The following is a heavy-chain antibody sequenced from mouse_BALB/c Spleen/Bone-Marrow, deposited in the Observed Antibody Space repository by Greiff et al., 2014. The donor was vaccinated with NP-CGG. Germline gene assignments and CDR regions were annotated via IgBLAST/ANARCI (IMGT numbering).Heavy chain of an antibody. Sequence: QVHVKQSGAELMKPGASVKISCKATGYTFSSYWIEWVKQRPGHGLEWIGEILPGSGSTNYNERFKGKATFTADTSSNTAYMQLSSLTSEDSAVYYCARGIDYYAMDYWGQGTSVTVSS. V-gene: IGHV1-9*01. J-gene: IGHJ4*01. CDR2: ILPGSGST. CDR1: GYTFSSYW. CDR3: ARGIDYYAMDY.